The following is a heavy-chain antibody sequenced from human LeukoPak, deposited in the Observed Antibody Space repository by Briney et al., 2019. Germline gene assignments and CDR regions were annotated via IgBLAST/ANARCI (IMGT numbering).Heavy chain of an antibody. Sequence: GGSLRPSCLTSGFTFSTNAMSWVRQAPGKGLEWISGISGSGASTYYADSVTGRFTISRDNSRNTLYLQMNSLRGDDTAVYYCAKDVGKWESLHFFDYWGQGTLVTVSS. CDR1: GFTFSTNA. J-gene: IGHJ4*02. CDR2: ISGSGAST. CDR3: AKDVGKWESLHFFDY. D-gene: IGHD1-26*01. V-gene: IGHV3-23*01.